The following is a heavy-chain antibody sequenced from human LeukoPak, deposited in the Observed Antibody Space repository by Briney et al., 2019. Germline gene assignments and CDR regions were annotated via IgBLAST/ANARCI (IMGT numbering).Heavy chain of an antibody. D-gene: IGHD1-26*01. J-gene: IGHJ3*02. CDR1: GYTFTSYD. CDR3: ARAWGLLGAFDI. V-gene: IGHV1-8*03. Sequence: ASVKVSCKASGYTFTSYDINWVRQATGQGLEWMGWMNPNSGNTGYAQKFQGRVTITRNTSISTAYMELSSLRSEDTAVYYCARAWGLLGAFDIWGQGTMVTVSS. CDR2: MNPNSGNT.